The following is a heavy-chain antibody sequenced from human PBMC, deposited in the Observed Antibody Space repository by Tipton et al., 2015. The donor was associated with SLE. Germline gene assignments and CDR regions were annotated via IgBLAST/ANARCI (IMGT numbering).Heavy chain of an antibody. CDR3: ARSGESVDMDGMDV. CDR1: GFTFSNYD. Sequence: SLRLSCAASGFTFSNYDMHWVREATGKGLEWVSGIGTSSDTKYAGSVKGRFSISRENAKNSLYLQMNSLRAGDTAVYYCARSGESVDMDGMDVCGQGAAV. D-gene: IGHD2-15*01. V-gene: IGHV3-13*01. J-gene: IGHJ6*02. CDR2: IGTSSDT.